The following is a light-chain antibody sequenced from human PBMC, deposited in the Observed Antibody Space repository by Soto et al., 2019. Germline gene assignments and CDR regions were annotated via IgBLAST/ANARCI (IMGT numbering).Light chain of an antibody. CDR2: EVG. Sequence: QSALTQPASVSRSPGQSITISCTGSGSEIGVYDYVSWYQTHPGKAPKGIIYEVGNRPSGVSERFFGSKSGNTASLTISGLRSEDEGDYYCSSYTTRSTWVFGGGTKLTVL. CDR3: SSYTTRSTWV. J-gene: IGLJ3*02. CDR1: GSEIGVYDY. V-gene: IGLV2-14*01.